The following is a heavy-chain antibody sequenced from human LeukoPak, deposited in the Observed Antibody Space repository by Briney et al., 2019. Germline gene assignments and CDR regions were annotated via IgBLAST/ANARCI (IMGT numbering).Heavy chain of an antibody. CDR3: ARRWLQFGVIDY. Sequence: SETLSLTCTVFGGSISSYYWSWIRQPPGKGLEWIGYIYYSGSTNYNPSLKCRVTISVDTSKNQFSLKLSSVTAADTAVYYCARRWLQFGVIDYWGQGTLVTVSS. CDR2: IYYSGST. V-gene: IGHV4-59*08. D-gene: IGHD5-24*01. J-gene: IGHJ4*02. CDR1: GGSISSYY.